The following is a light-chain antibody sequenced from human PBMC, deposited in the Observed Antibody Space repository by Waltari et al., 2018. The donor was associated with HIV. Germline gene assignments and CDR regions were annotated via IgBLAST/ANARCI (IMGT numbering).Light chain of an antibody. Sequence: EIVLTQPPGTVSLSPGDRATLPCRASQSVTTFLAWFQQKPGQAPRLLIYGASNRATGIPDRFSASGSGTDFILTISRLEPEDFAVYYCQHYGTSPPIYIFGQGTRLQI. J-gene: IGKJ2*01. CDR1: QSVTTF. V-gene: IGKV3-20*01. CDR3: QHYGTSPPIYI. CDR2: GAS.